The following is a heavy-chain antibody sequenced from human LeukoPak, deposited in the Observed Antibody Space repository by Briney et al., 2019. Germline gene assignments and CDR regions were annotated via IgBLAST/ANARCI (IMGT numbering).Heavy chain of an antibody. J-gene: IGHJ4*02. V-gene: IGHV4-31*03. CDR1: GGSISSGGYY. CDR2: IYYSGST. Sequence: TSQTLSLTCTVSGGSISSGGYYWRWIRQHPGKGLEWIGYIYYSGSTYYNPSLKSRVAISVDTSKNQFSLKLSSVTAADTAIYYCAGSVTSRVVLDYWGQGTLVTVSS. CDR3: AGSVTSRVVLDY. D-gene: IGHD3-10*01.